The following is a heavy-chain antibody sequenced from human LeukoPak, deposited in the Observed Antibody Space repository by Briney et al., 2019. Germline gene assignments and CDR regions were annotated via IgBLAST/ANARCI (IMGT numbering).Heavy chain of an antibody. CDR3: ARGRLVVPAAIVPRAEYFQH. J-gene: IGHJ1*01. CDR2: MNPNSGNT. V-gene: IGHV1-8*03. Sequence: ASVKVSCKASGYTFTSYGISWVRQATGQGLEWMGWMNPNSGNTGYAQKFQGRVTITRNTSISTAYMELSSLRSEDTAVYYCARGRLVVPAAIVPRAEYFQHWGQGTLVTVSS. D-gene: IGHD2-2*01. CDR1: GYTFTSYG.